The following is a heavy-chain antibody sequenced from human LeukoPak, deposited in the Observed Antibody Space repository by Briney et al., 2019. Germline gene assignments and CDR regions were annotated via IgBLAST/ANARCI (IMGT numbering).Heavy chain of an antibody. Sequence: GGSLRLSCAASGFTFSSYAMSWVRQAPRKGLEWVSAISGSGGSTYYADSVKGRFTISRDNSKNTLYLQMNSLRAEDTAVYYCAKYRYDFWSGYLNYWGQGTLVTVSS. J-gene: IGHJ4*02. D-gene: IGHD3-3*01. V-gene: IGHV3-23*01. CDR3: AKYRYDFWSGYLNY. CDR1: GFTFSSYA. CDR2: ISGSGGST.